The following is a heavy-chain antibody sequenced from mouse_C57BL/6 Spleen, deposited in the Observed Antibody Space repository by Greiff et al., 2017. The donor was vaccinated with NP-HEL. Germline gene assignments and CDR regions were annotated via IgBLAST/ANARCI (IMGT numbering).Heavy chain of an antibody. D-gene: IGHD2-1*01. CDR3: TRKNFDGNYRN. J-gene: IGHJ3*01. CDR2: IDPETGGT. CDR1: GYTFTDYE. V-gene: IGHV1-15*01. Sequence: VKVVESGAELVRPGASVTLSCKASGYTFTDYEMHWVKQTPVHGLEWIGAIDPETGGTAYNQKFKGKAILTADKSSSTAYMELRSLTSEDSAVYYCTRKNFDGNYRNWGQGTLVTVSA.